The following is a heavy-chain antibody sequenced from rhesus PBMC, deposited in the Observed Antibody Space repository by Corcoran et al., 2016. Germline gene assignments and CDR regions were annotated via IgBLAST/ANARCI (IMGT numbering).Heavy chain of an antibody. J-gene: IGHJ4*01. CDR2: IAYSGST. CDR3: ARDSATGTTALDFDY. V-gene: IGHV4-122*02. CDR1: GYSISSDYY. D-gene: IGHD1-7*02. Sequence: QVQLQESGPGLVKPSETLALTCAVSGYSISSDYYWRWIRQPPEQGLDWIGYIAYSGSTRYNPSLKSRVTISRDTSKNQFSLKLSSVTAADTAVYYCARDSATGTTALDFDYWGQGVLVTVSS.